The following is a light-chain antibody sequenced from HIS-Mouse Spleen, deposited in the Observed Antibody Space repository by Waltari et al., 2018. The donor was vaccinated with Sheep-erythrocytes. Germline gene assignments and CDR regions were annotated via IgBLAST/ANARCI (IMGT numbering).Light chain of an antibody. CDR3: QQANSFPIT. CDR2: AAS. V-gene: IGKV1-12*01. CDR1: QGSSSW. Sequence: DIQMTQSASSVSASVGDSDTITCRASQGSSSWLAWYQQKPGKAPKLLIYAASSLQSGVPSRFSGSGYGTDFTLTISSLQPEDFATYYCQQANSFPITFGQGTRLAIK. J-gene: IGKJ5*01.